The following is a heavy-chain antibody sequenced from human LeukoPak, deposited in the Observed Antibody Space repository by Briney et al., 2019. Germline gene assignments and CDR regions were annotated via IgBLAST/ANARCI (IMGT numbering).Heavy chain of an antibody. Sequence: PGGSLRLSCAASGFTFSTYWMTWVRQAPGKGLEWVAVIWYDGSNKYYADSVKGRFTISRDNSKNTLYLQMNSLRAEDTAVYYCARDLGGGFDYWGQGTLVTVSS. CDR2: IWYDGSNK. D-gene: IGHD2-15*01. J-gene: IGHJ4*02. CDR3: ARDLGGGFDY. CDR1: GFTFSTYW. V-gene: IGHV3-33*08.